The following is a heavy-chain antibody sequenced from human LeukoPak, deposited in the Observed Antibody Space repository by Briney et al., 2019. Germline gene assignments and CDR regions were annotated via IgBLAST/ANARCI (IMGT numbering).Heavy chain of an antibody. D-gene: IGHD6-19*01. V-gene: IGHV3-30*03. Sequence: GGSLRLSCAASGFTFSSYNMHWVRQAPGKGVEWVAVISKGGSNKYYADSVKGRFTISRDNSKNTVYVEMNSLRGEDTAVYYCARRPPAVAGLDYWGQGTLVTVSS. CDR3: ARRPPAVAGLDY. J-gene: IGHJ4*02. CDR1: GFTFSSYN. CDR2: ISKGGSNK.